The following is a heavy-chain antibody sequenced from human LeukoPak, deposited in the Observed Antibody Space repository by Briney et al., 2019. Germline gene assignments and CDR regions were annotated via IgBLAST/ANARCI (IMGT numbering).Heavy chain of an antibody. CDR2: ISYSGST. J-gene: IGHJ4*02. CDR1: GAPISSYY. D-gene: IGHD3-10*01. CDR3: ARHPELYFFDY. Sequence: SETLSLTCTVSGAPISSYYWSWIRQPPGKGLEFIGYISYSGSTNYNPSLKSRVTISADTSKNQVSLTLSSVTAADTAVYYCARHPELYFFDYWGQGTLVTVSS. V-gene: IGHV4-59*08.